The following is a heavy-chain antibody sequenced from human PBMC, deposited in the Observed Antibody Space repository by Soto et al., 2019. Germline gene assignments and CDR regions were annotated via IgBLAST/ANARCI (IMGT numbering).Heavy chain of an antibody. J-gene: IGHJ4*02. CDR3: ARDFSGPMDY. Sequence: GASVKFSCKSSGYTLSNYYMHWVRQAPGQGLEWMGIIYPSGGSTRDAQKFQGRVTMTRDTSTSTVYMELSSLRSEDTAVYYCARDFSGPMDYWGRGNLVTVSS. CDR1: GYTLSNYY. D-gene: IGHD3-10*01. V-gene: IGHV1-46*01. CDR2: IYPSGGST.